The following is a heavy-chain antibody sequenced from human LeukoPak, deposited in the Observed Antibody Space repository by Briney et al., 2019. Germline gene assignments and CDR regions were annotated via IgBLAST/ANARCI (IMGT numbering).Heavy chain of an antibody. CDR1: GCSISNYY. CDR3: ARVRRNSIMSAFDY. Sequence: SETLSLTCSVSGCSISNYYWHWIRQPAGKGLEWIGRIYSSGSTNYNPSLKSRVILSVDTSKNQFSLKLTSVTAADTAVYYCARVRRNSIMSAFDYWGQGTLVTVSS. CDR2: IYSSGST. D-gene: IGHD4-23*01. J-gene: IGHJ4*02. V-gene: IGHV4-4*07.